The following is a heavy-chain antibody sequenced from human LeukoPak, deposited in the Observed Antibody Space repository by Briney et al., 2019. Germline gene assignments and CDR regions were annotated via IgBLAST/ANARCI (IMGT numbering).Heavy chain of an antibody. V-gene: IGHV3-23*01. CDR2: IGGSGGNT. J-gene: IGHJ4*02. Sequence: GGSLRLSCAASGFTFSSYAMSWVRQAPGKGLEWVSSIGGSGGNTYYADSVKGRFTISRDNSKSTLYLQMNSLRAEDTAIYYCANDLPGRVWFDYWGQGTLVTVSS. CDR3: ANDLPGRVWFDY. D-gene: IGHD3-16*01. CDR1: GFTFSSYA.